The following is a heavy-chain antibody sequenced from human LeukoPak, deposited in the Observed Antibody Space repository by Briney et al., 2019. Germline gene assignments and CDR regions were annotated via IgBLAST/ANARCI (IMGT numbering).Heavy chain of an antibody. J-gene: IGHJ6*02. Sequence: GESLKISCKGSGYSFTSYWIGWARQMPGKGLEWMGIIYPGDSDTRYSPSFQGQVTISADKSISTAYLQWSSLKASDTAMYYCARSGELPNYYYYGMDVWGQGTTVTVSS. D-gene: IGHD3-10*01. CDR3: ARSGELPNYYYYGMDV. CDR1: GYSFTSYW. CDR2: IYPGDSDT. V-gene: IGHV5-51*01.